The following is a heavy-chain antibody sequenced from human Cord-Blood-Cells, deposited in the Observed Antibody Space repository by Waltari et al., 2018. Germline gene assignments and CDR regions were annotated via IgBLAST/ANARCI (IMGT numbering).Heavy chain of an antibody. CDR2: IYYSGST. CDR1: GGPVSSGSYY. Sequence: QVQLQESGPGLVKPSETLSLTCTVSGGPVSSGSYYWSWIRQPPGKGLEWIGYIYYSGSTNYNPALKSRVTISVDTSKNQFSLKLSSVTAADTAVYYCARRFPDYVDYWGQGTLVTVSS. CDR3: ARRFPDYVDY. D-gene: IGHD3-10*01. V-gene: IGHV4-61*01. J-gene: IGHJ4*02.